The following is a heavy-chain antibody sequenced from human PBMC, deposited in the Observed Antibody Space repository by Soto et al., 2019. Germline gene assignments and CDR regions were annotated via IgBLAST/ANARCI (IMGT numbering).Heavy chain of an antibody. CDR2: ISYDGSNK. Sequence: QVQLVESGGGVVQPGRPLRLSCAASGFTFSSYGMHWVRQAPGKGLEWVAGISYDGSNKYYADSVKGRFTISRDNSKNTLYLQMNSLRAEETALYYCAKARGGVIPVAAAAPRVGAPDHYYYYYGMDVWGQGTTVTVSS. D-gene: IGHD6-13*01. V-gene: IGHV3-30*18. CDR1: GFTFSSYG. J-gene: IGHJ6*02. CDR3: AKARGGVIPVAAAAPRVGAPDHYYYYYGMDV.